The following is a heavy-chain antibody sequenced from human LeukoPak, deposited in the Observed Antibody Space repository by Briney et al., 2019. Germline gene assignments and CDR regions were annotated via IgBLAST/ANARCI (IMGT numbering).Heavy chain of an antibody. D-gene: IGHD2-2*01. V-gene: IGHV3-20*04. J-gene: IGHJ4*02. CDR2: INWNGRSI. Sequence: GGSLILSCAASGFTFDDYGMSWVRQAPGKGLEWVSGINWNGRSIGYADSVKGRFTISRDNAKNSLYLQMNSLRAEDTAVYYCARFKRAGSCRFDYWGQGTLVTVSS. CDR1: GFTFDDYG. CDR3: ARFKRAGSCRFDY.